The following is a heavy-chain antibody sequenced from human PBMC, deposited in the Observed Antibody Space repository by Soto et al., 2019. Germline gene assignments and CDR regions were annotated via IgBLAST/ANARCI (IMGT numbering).Heavy chain of an antibody. D-gene: IGHD6-19*01. V-gene: IGHV4-34*01. CDR2: INHSGST. CDR1: GGSFSGYY. Sequence: SETLSLTCAVYGGSFSGYYWSWIRQPPGKGLEWIGEINHSGSTNYNPSLKSRVTISVDTSKNQFSLKLSSVTAADTAVYYCARREQWLGVYYYGMDVWGQGTTVTVSS. CDR3: ARREQWLGVYYYGMDV. J-gene: IGHJ6*02.